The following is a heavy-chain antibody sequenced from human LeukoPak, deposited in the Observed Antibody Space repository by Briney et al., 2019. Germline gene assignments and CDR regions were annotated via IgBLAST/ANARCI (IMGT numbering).Heavy chain of an antibody. J-gene: IGHJ4*02. CDR1: GFTFNNGP. CDR2: ISNNGEIT. Sequence: PGGSLRLSCAASGFTFNNGPMSWVRQAPGKGLEWVSIISNNGEITFYADSVKGRFTISRDNSKDTLYLQMNGLRAEDTAVYFCAKLSAGSAAWYSLHYDFWGQGTLVTVSS. CDR3: AKLSAGSAAWYSLHYDF. D-gene: IGHD6-13*01. V-gene: IGHV3-23*01.